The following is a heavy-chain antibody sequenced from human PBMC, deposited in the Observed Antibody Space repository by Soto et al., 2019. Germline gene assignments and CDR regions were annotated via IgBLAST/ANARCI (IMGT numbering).Heavy chain of an antibody. J-gene: IGHJ4*02. Sequence: GGSLRLSCASSVFTFTNFAMSWVRQAPGRGLEWVSGISASGRDTYYADSVKDRFTVSRDNSKNTLYLQMNSLRAEDTAIYYCAKGKASGWYYFDYWGQGARVTVSS. V-gene: IGHV3-23*01. CDR2: ISASGRDT. CDR3: AKGKASGWYYFDY. D-gene: IGHD6-19*01. CDR1: VFTFTNFA.